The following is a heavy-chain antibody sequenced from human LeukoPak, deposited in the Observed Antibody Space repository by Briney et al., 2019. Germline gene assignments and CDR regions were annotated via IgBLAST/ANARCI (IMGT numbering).Heavy chain of an antibody. CDR1: GYTFTSYY. CDR3: ARKAWSGYYYDY. V-gene: IGHV1-46*01. J-gene: IGHJ4*02. CDR2: INPSGGST. D-gene: IGHD3-22*01. Sequence: ASVKVSCKASGYTFTSYYMHWVRQAPGQGLEWMGIINPSGGSTSYAQKFQDRVTMTRDTSTSTVYMELSSLRSEDTAVYYCARKAWSGYYYDYWGQGTLVTVSS.